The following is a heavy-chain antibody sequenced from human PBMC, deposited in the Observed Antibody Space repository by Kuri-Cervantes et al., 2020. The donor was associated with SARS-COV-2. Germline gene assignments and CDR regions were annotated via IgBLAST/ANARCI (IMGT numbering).Heavy chain of an antibody. CDR1: GFTFSNAW. Sequence: GGSLRLSCAASGFTFSNAWMSWVRQAPGKGLEWVGRIKSKTDGGTTDYAAPVKGRFTISRDNAKNSLYLQMNSLRAEDTAVYYCAKDINWNTYYYYYGMDVWGQGTTVTVSS. CDR2: IKSKTDGGTT. CDR3: AKDINWNTYYYYYGMDV. D-gene: IGHD1-20*01. V-gene: IGHV3-15*01. J-gene: IGHJ6*02.